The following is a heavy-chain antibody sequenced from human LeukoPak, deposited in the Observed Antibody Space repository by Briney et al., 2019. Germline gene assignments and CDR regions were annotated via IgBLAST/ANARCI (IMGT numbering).Heavy chain of an antibody. V-gene: IGHV3-30-3*01. J-gene: IGHJ4*02. CDR3: ARDGHCSSTSCYPDY. CDR1: GFTFSSYA. D-gene: IGHD2-2*01. CDR2: ISYDGSNK. Sequence: GGSLRLSCAASGFTFSSYAMHWGRQAPGKGLEWVAVISYDGSNKYYADSVKGRFTISRDDSKNTLYLQMNSLRAEDTAVYYCARDGHCSSTSCYPDYWGQGTMVTVSS.